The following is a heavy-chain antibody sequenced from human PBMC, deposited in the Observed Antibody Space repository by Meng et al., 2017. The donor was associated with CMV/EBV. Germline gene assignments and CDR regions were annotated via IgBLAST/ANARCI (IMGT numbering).Heavy chain of an antibody. Sequence: QVPLVQSRAEVKKPGASLKVSCTASGYTFTAYYIHWVRQAPGQGLEWMGNINPNSGGTNYAQNFQGKVTMTRDTSISTAYMELSSLRPGDTAVYYCARRGFNWNDRRGALDIWGQGTMVTVAS. J-gene: IGHJ3*02. CDR2: INPNSGGT. V-gene: IGHV1-2*02. D-gene: IGHD1-1*01. CDR3: ARRGFNWNDRRGALDI. CDR1: GYTFTAYY.